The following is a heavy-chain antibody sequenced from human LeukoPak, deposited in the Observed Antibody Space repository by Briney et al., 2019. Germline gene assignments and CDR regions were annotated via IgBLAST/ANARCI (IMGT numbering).Heavy chain of an antibody. J-gene: IGHJ5*02. D-gene: IGHD5-18*01. CDR1: GGSISSYY. V-gene: IGHV4-59*01. CDR2: IYYSGST. Sequence: PSETLSLTCTVSGGSISSYYRSWIRQPPGKGLEWIGYIYYSGSTNYNPSLKSRVTISVDTSKNQFSLKLSSVTAADTAVYYCASANTAMAYNWFDPWGQGTLVTVSS. CDR3: ASANTAMAYNWFDP.